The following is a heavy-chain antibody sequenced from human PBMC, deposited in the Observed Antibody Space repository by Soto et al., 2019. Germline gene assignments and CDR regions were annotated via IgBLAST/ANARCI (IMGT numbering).Heavy chain of an antibody. CDR1: GFNFRSYG. Sequence: QVQLVESGGGVVQPGRSLRLSCAASGFNFRSYGMHWVRQAPGKGLEWVAVISYDGSAKWYVGSVKGRFTISRDTFKNILYLQMNSLRAEDTAVYYCAKDEGAEDDILTCYPLFDYRCQGILVTVSS. J-gene: IGHJ4*02. CDR3: AKDEGAEDDILTCYPLFDY. CDR2: ISYDGSAK. D-gene: IGHD3-9*01. V-gene: IGHV3-30*18.